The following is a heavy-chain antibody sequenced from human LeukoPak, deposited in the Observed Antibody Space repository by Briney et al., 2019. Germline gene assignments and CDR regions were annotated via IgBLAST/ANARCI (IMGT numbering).Heavy chain of an antibody. V-gene: IGHV3-64D*06. D-gene: IGHD4-11*01. CDR3: VKEGLRQELPRTYFDS. CDR2: IGTNAIST. Sequence: GGSLRLSCSASGFTFSSYVMHWVRQAPGKGLEYVSAIGTNAISTYYADSVKGRFTISRDNSKTTVYLQMSSLRVEDTAIYYCVKEGLRQELPRTYFDSWGQGTLVTVSS. J-gene: IGHJ4*02. CDR1: GFTFSSYV.